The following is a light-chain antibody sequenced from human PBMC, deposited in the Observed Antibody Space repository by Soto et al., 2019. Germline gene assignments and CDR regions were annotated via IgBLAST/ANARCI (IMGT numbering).Light chain of an antibody. J-gene: IGKJ1*01. V-gene: IGKV1-5*03. CDR3: QQFNASPWT. CDR1: QSVSIW. Sequence: DIQMTHSPSTLSASEGDRVTISCRASQSVSIWLAWYQQKPGRAPKLLIYKSSILESGVPSRFSGSGSGTEFTLTISSLQPDDFATYYCQQFNASPWTCGQGTKVDIK. CDR2: KSS.